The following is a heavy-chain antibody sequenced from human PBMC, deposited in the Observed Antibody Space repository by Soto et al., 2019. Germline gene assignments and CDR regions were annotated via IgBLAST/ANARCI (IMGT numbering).Heavy chain of an antibody. D-gene: IGHD3-10*01. J-gene: IGHJ3*02. CDR3: ARGSGTMVRGVKGFDI. CDR2: ISSSGSTI. CDR1: GGSVSSGSYY. Sequence: QVQLQESGPGLVKPSETLSLTCTVSGGSVSSGSYYWSWIRQPPGKGLEWVSYISSSGSTIYYADSVKGRFTISRDNAKNSLYLQMNSLRAEDTAVYYCARGSGTMVRGVKGFDIWGQGTMVTVSS. V-gene: IGHV3-11*04.